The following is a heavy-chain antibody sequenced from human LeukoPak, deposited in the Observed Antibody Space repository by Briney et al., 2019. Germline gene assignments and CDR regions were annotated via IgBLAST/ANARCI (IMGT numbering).Heavy chain of an antibody. CDR3: ARDVVVVVAANLYYYYGMDV. CDR2: IYYSGST. Sequence: SETLSLTCTVSGGSISSGGYYWSWIRQHPGKGLEWTGYIYYSGSTYYNPSLKSRVTISVDTSKNQFSLKLSSVTAADTAVYYCARDVVVVVAANLYYYYGMDVWGQGTTVTVSS. J-gene: IGHJ6*02. CDR1: GGSISSGGYY. D-gene: IGHD2-15*01. V-gene: IGHV4-31*03.